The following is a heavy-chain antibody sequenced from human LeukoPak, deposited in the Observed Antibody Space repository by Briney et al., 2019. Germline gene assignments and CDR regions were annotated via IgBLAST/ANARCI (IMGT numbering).Heavy chain of an antibody. D-gene: IGHD2-2*01. CDR1: GGSINNYY. Sequence: PSETRSLTCSVSGGSINNYYWTWIRQPPGKGLEWVGYIFEIGNTNYNPSLKSRVTVSLETSKNQFSLRLNSVTAADTAVYYFARGMMPDWFDFWGQGTLVTVSS. V-gene: IGHV4-59*01. J-gene: IGHJ5*01. CDR3: ARGMMPDWFDF. CDR2: IFEIGNT.